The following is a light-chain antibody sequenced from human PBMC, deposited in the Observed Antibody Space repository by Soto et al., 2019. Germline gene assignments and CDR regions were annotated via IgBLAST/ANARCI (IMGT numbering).Light chain of an antibody. CDR2: GAS. J-gene: IGKJ1*01. V-gene: IGKV3-20*01. CDR1: QSVSSSN. CDR3: QQYGTSPAT. Sequence: EIVLTQSPGTLSLSPGERATLSCRASQSVSSSNLAWYQQKPGQPPRLFIYGASNRATGIPDRFRASGSGTDFTLIITSLEPEDYAVYYCQQYGTSPATFGQGTKV.